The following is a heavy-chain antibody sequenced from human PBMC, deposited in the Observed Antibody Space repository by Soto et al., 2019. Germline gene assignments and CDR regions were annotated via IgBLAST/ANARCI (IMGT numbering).Heavy chain of an antibody. CDR3: ARDHVDSYYYVLPGGY. J-gene: IGHJ4*02. CDR1: GYTFTGYY. Sequence: VQLVQSGAEVKKPGASVKVSCKASGYTFTGYYMHWVRQAPGQGLEWMGWINPNSGATNYAQKFQGRVTMTRDTSIRTAYMELSRLTSDDTAVYYCARDHVDSYYYVLPGGYWGQGTLVTVSS. D-gene: IGHD3-10*02. CDR2: INPNSGAT. V-gene: IGHV1-2*02.